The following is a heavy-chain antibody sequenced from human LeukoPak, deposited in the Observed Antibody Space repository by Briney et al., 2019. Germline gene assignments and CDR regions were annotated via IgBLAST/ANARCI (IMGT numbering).Heavy chain of an antibody. CDR1: GGSISSSSYY. J-gene: IGHJ1*01. CDR2: IYYTGST. CDR3: ARDYRLTQIQY. Sequence: SGTLSLTCTVSGGSISSSSYYWGWIRQPPGKGLEWIGSIYYTGSTYYNPSLKSRVTISVDTSKNQFSLRLSSVTAADTAVYYCARDYRLTQIQYWGQGTLVTVSS. V-gene: IGHV4-39*07. D-gene: IGHD1-26*01.